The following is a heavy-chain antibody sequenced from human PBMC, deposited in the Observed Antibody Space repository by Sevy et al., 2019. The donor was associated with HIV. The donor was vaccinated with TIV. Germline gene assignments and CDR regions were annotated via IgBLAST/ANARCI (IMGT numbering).Heavy chain of an antibody. J-gene: IGHJ4*02. CDR1: GFTFSNAW. CDR3: TTVGV. D-gene: IGHD3-10*01. Sequence: GGSLRLSCAASGFTFSNAWMSWVRQAPGKGLEWVGRIRSKTDGGTIEYIAPVKGGFIISRDDSKDTLDLQMNSLRIEDTAVYYCTTVGVWGQGTMVTVSS. CDR2: IRSKTDGGTI. V-gene: IGHV3-15*01.